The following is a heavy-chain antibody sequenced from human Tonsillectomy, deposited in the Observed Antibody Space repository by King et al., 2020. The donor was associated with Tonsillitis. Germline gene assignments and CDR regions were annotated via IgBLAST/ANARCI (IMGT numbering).Heavy chain of an antibody. D-gene: IGHD2-2*01. CDR3: ARVGWAACGSTSCYLTRAFDI. J-gene: IGHJ3*02. V-gene: IGHV4-61*02. CDR2: IYTSGST. Sequence: QLQESGPGLVKPSQTLSLTCTVSGGSISSGSYYWSWIRQPAGKGLEWIGRIYTSGSTNYNPSLKSRVTMSVDTSKNQFSLKLSSVTAADTAVYYCARVGWAACGSTSCYLTRAFDIWGQGTMVTVSS. CDR1: GGSISSGSYY.